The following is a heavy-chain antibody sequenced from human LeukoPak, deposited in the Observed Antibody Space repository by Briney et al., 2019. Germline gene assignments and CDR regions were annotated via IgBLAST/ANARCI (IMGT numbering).Heavy chain of an antibody. CDR2: INPSGGST. Sequence: GASVKVSCKASGYTFTSYYMHWVRQAPGQGLEWMGIINPSGGSTSYAQKFQGRVTITADESTSTAYMELSSLRSEDTAVYYCARVPPDFWSGSDMDVWGKGTTVTVSS. CDR1: GYTFTSYY. V-gene: IGHV1-46*01. CDR3: ARVPPDFWSGSDMDV. D-gene: IGHD3-3*01. J-gene: IGHJ6*03.